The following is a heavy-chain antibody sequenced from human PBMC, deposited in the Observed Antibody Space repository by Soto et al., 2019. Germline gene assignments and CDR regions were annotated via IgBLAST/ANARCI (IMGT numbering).Heavy chain of an antibody. CDR2: INAGNGNT. J-gene: IGHJ5*02. D-gene: IGHD3-3*01. CDR3: ARVGGPPYYDFWSGYYTRWFDP. CDR1: GYTFTSYA. Sequence: GASVKVSCKASGYTFTSYAMHWVRQAPGQRLEWMGWINAGNGNTKYSQKFQGRVTITRDTSASTAYMELSSLRSEDTAVYYCARVGGPPYYDFWSGYYTRWFDPWGQGTLVTVPQ. V-gene: IGHV1-3*01.